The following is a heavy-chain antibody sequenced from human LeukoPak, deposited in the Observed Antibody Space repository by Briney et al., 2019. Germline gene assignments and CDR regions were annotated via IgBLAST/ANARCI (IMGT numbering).Heavy chain of an antibody. V-gene: IGHV4-61*01. CDR1: GDSVSSCSYY. CDR2: IYYSGST. J-gene: IGHJ3*02. Sequence: PSETLSLTCTVSGDSVSSCSYYWSWIRQPPGKGLEWIGHIYYSGSTNYNPSLKSRVTMSVDTSKNQFSLKLNSVTAADTAVYYCARDRAYYDFWSGYPQPDAAFDIWGQGTMVTVSS. D-gene: IGHD3-3*01. CDR3: ARDRAYYDFWSGYPQPDAAFDI.